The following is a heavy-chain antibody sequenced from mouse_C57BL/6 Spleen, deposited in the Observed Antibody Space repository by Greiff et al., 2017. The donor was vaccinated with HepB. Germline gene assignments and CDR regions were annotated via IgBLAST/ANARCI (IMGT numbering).Heavy chain of an antibody. CDR1: GYTFTSYW. J-gene: IGHJ2*01. CDR3: ASMVTTPFDY. CDR2: IDPSDSYT. D-gene: IGHD2-2*01. V-gene: IGHV1-59*01. Sequence: VQLQQPGAELVRPGTSVKLSCKASGYTFTSYWMHWVKQRPGQGLEWIGVIDPSDSYTNYNQKFKGKATLTVDTSSSTAYMQLSSLTSEDSAVYYCASMVTTPFDYWGQGTTLTVSS.